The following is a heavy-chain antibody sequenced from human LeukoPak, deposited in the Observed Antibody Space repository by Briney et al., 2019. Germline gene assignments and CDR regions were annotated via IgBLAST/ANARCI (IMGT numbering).Heavy chain of an antibody. V-gene: IGHV4-4*07. CDR3: ARGRYCSADICSGGDAFDI. CDR1: GGSINNYY. CDR2: IYTRGST. J-gene: IGHJ3*02. Sequence: SETLSLTCTVSGGSINNYYWSWIRQPAGKGLEWIGRIYTRGSTNYNPSLKSRVTMSVDTSKSQFSLKLSSVTAADAAVYYCARGRYCSADICSGGDAFDIWGQGTMVSVSS. D-gene: IGHD2-15*01.